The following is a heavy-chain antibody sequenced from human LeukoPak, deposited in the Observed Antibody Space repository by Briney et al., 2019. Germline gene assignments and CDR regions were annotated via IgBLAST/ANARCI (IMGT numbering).Heavy chain of an antibody. CDR3: ARVAYCGGDCSNYFDY. CDR1: GFAFSNYW. V-gene: IGHV3-7*01. Sequence: GGSLRLSCAVSGFAFSNYWMGWVRQAPGKGLEWVANIKKDGSENYYVDSVKGRFTISRDNAKNSLYLQMHSLRAEDTAVYYCARVAYCGGDCSNYFDYWGQGTLVTVSS. D-gene: IGHD2-21*02. J-gene: IGHJ4*02. CDR2: IKKDGSEN.